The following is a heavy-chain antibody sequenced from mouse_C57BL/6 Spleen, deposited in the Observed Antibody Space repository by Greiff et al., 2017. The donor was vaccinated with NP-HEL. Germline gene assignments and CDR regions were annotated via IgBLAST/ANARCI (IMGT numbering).Heavy chain of an antibody. CDR2: INPGSGGT. CDR3: ARADDYDGY. D-gene: IGHD2-4*01. J-gene: IGHJ2*01. Sequence: VQLQQSGAELVRPGTSVKVSCKASGYAFTNYLIEWVKQRPGQGLEWIGVINPGSGGTNYNEKFKGKATLTADKSSSTAYMQLSSLTSEDSAVYCWARADDYDGYWGQGTTLTVSS. V-gene: IGHV1-54*01. CDR1: GYAFTNYL.